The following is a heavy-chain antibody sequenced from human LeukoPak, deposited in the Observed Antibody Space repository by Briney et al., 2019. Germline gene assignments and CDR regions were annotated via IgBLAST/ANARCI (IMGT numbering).Heavy chain of an antibody. J-gene: IGHJ4*02. V-gene: IGHV4-39*07. D-gene: IGHD3-10*01. CDR1: GGSISSSSYY. CDR2: IYHSGST. Sequence: SETLSLTCTVSGGSISSSSYYWGWIRQPPGKGLEWIGEIYHSGSTNYNPSLKSRVTISVDKSKNQFSLKLSSVTAADTAVYYCARTGITTPFDYWGQGTLVTVSS. CDR3: ARTGITTPFDY.